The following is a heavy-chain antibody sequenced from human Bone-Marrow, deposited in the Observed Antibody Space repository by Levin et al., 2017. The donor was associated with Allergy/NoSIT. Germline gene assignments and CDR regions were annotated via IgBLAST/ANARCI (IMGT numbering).Heavy chain of an antibody. CDR1: GFTFSSYA. CDR3: ARGSPSADAFDI. J-gene: IGHJ3*02. Sequence: AGGSLRLSCAASGFTFSSYAMHWVRQAPGKGLEWVAVISYDGSNKYYADSVKGRFTISRDNSKNTLYLQMNSLRAEDTAVYYCARGSPSADAFDIWGQGTMVTVSS. CDR2: ISYDGSNK. V-gene: IGHV3-30*04. D-gene: IGHD1-26*01.